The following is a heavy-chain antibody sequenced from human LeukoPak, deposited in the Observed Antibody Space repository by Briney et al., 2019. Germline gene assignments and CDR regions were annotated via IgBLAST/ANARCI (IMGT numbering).Heavy chain of an antibody. D-gene: IGHD6-19*01. J-gene: IGHJ5*02. CDR2: IISIGGST. CDR1: GFTLSSYA. V-gene: IGHV3-64*01. CDR3: ARGGRADACGWYIWFDP. Sequence: PGGSLRLSCAASGFTLSSYAMHWVRQAPGKGLEYVSSIISIGGSTYYANFVKGRFIISRDNSKNTLYLQMGSLRAEDMAVYHCARGGRADACGWYIWFDPWGPGTLVTVSS.